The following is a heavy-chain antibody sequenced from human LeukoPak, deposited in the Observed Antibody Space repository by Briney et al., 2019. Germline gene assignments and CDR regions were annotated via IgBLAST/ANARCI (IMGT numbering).Heavy chain of an antibody. CDR3: ARGGSEMATTGGMDV. V-gene: IGHV1-46*01. CDR1: GYTFTSYG. CDR2: INPSGGST. Sequence: ASVKVSCKASGYTFTSYGISWVRQAPGQGLEWMGIINPSGGSTSYAQKFQGRVTMTRDTSTSTVYMELSSLRSEDTAVYYCARGGSEMATTGGMDVWGQGTTVTVSS. J-gene: IGHJ6*02. D-gene: IGHD5-24*01.